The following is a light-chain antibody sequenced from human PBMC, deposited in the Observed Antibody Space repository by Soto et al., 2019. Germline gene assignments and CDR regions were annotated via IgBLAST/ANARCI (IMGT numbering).Light chain of an antibody. CDR3: ISYTGSDTSYV. CDR1: SSNIGSNT. Sequence: QSVLTQPLSASASPGQRVTISCSGGSSNIGSNTVAWYQHLPGTAPPRLIFTAGQRPSGVPGRFSGSKSGTSASLAISGLQSEDEGDYYCISYTGSDTSYVFGTGTKVTVL. V-gene: IGLV1-44*01. J-gene: IGLJ1*01. CDR2: TAG.